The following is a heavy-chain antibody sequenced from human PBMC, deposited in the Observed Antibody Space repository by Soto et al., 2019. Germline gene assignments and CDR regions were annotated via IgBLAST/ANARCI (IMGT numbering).Heavy chain of an antibody. CDR3: ARDGAGAYGLGWFDP. CDR2: IYHSGST. D-gene: IGHD2-21*01. V-gene: IGHV4-31*03. J-gene: IGHJ5*02. CDR1: GDSISRGGYY. Sequence: QVQLQESGPGLVKPSQTLSLTCTVSGDSISRGGYYWNWLRQHPRKGLEWIGYIYHSGSTIYNPSLMSRVTISVDTPKTRLSLELSNVTAADTAVYYCARDGAGAYGLGWFDPWGQGTLVTVSS.